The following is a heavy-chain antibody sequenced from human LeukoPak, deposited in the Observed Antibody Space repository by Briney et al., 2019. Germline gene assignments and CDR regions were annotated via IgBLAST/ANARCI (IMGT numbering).Heavy chain of an antibody. V-gene: IGHV4-31*03. CDR3: ARTYYYGSGYKPINWFDP. D-gene: IGHD3-10*01. CDR1: GGSISSGGYY. J-gene: IGHJ5*02. CDR2: IYYSGST. Sequence: PSQTLSLTCTVSGGSISSGGYYWSWIRQHPGKGLEWIGYIYYSGSTYYNPSLKSRVTISVDTSKNQFSLKLSSVTAADTAVYYCARTYYYGSGYKPINWFDPWGQGTLVTVSS.